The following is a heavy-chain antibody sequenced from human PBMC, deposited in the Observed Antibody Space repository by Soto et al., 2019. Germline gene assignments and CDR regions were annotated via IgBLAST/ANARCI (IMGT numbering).Heavy chain of an antibody. J-gene: IGHJ5*02. CDR1: GFTFSSYG. CDR3: AKGRIQLWFLIDP. V-gene: IGHV3-30*18. Sequence: GGSLRLSCAASGFTFSSYGMHWVRQAPGKGLEWVAVISYDGSNKYYADSVKGRFTISRDNSKNTLYLQMNSLRAEDTAVYYCAKGRIQLWFLIDPWGQGTLVTVSS. D-gene: IGHD5-18*01. CDR2: ISYDGSNK.